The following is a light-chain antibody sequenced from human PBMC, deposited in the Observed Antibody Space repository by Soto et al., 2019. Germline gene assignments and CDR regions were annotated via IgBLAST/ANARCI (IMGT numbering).Light chain of an antibody. CDR2: EVS. CDR1: SSDVGGYDY. V-gene: IGLV2-14*01. J-gene: IGLJ1*01. Sequence: QSALTQPASVSGSPGQSITISCTGTSSDVGGYDYVSWYQQHPGKAPKLMIYEVSNRPSGVSNRFSGSKYANTASLTISGLQTEDEADYYCSSYTGSRTLEAFGTGTKLTVL. CDR3: SSYTGSRTLEA.